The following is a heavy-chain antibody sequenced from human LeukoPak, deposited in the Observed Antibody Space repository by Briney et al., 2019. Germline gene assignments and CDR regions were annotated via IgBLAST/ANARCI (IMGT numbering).Heavy chain of an antibody. D-gene: IGHD3-10*01. CDR2: IYYSGST. J-gene: IGHJ4*02. CDR1: GGSISSGGYY. CDR3: ARAGGSGGLLWFGELPTTYFDY. Sequence: SETLSLTCTVSGGSISSGGYYWSWIRQHPGKGLEWIGYIYYSGSTYYNPSLKSRVTISVDTSKNQFSLKLSSVTAADTAVYYCARAGGSGGLLWFGELPTTYFDYWGQGTLVTVSS. V-gene: IGHV4-30-4*08.